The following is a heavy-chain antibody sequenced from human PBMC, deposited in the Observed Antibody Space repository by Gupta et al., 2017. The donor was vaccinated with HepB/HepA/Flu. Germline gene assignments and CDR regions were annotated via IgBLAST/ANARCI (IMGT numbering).Heavy chain of an antibody. Sequence: EVQLVESGGGLVQSGRSLRLSCAASGFAFDYYAMHWVRQVPGKGLEWVSYISWNSAKTDYADSVKGRFTISRDNAKNSLYLQMNSLRPEDTALYYCTHGVWFDPWGQGTLVTVSS. V-gene: IGHV3-9*01. CDR3: THGVWFDP. J-gene: IGHJ5*02. CDR2: ISWNSAKT. D-gene: IGHD3-10*01. CDR1: GFAFDYYA.